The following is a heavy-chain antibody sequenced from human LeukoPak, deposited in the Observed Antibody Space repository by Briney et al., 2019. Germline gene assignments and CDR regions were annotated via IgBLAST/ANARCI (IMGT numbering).Heavy chain of an antibody. D-gene: IGHD1-26*01. V-gene: IGHV4-34*01. J-gene: IGHJ3*02. Sequence: SETLSLTCAVYGGSFSGYYWSWIRQPPGKGLEWIGEINHSGSTNYNPSLKGRVTISVDTSKNQLSLKLSSVTAADTAVYYCARAPSRLRGSSRAFDIWGQGTMVTVSS. CDR2: INHSGST. CDR3: ARAPSRLRGSSRAFDI. CDR1: GGSFSGYY.